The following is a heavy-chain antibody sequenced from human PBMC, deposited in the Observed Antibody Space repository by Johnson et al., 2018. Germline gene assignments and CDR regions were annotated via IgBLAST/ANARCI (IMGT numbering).Heavy chain of an antibody. V-gene: IGHV5-51*01. D-gene: IGHD2-15*01. Sequence: VHLVQSGAEVKKPGESLKISCKGSGYSFTDYWIAWVRQMPGKGLEWMGIIYPRDSYTTYSPSFQGQATISADKSASTAYMQWSSLQASDTAIYYCARHRGGYCKGASCNTNYYDYWGQGNLVTVSS. J-gene: IGHJ4*02. CDR1: GYSFTDYW. CDR3: ARHRGGYCKGASCNTNYYDY. CDR2: IYPRDSYT.